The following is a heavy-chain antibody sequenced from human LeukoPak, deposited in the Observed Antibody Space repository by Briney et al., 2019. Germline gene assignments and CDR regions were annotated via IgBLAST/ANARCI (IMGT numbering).Heavy chain of an antibody. V-gene: IGHV3-9*01. CDR1: GFTFDDYA. Sequence: GGSLRLSCAASGFTFDDYAMHWVRQAPGKGLEWVSGISWNSGSIGYADSVKGRFTISRDNAKNSLYLQMNSLRAEDTALYYCAKDNVGIYDSSGEGGYFDYWGQGTLVTVSS. CDR3: AKDNVGIYDSSGEGGYFDY. CDR2: ISWNSGSI. D-gene: IGHD3-22*01. J-gene: IGHJ4*02.